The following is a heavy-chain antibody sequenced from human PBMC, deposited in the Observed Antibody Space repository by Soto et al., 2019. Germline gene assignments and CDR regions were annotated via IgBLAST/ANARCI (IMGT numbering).Heavy chain of an antibody. Sequence: PGGSLRLSCAASGFTFSSYGMHWVRQAPGKGLEWVAVTWYDGSNKYYADSVKGRFTISRDNSKSTLYLQMNSLRAEDTAVYYCARAFFSLRFLEWSPNYYYYGMDVWGQGTTVTVSS. J-gene: IGHJ6*02. CDR3: ARAFFSLRFLEWSPNYYYYGMDV. D-gene: IGHD3-3*01. V-gene: IGHV3-33*01. CDR1: GFTFSSYG. CDR2: TWYDGSNK.